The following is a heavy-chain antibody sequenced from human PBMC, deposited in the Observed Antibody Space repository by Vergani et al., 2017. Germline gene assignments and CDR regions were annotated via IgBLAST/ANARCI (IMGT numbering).Heavy chain of an antibody. V-gene: IGHV3-30*03. Sequence: QVHLVESGGGVVQPGRSLRLSCVVSGFTSSYYGMHWVRQAPGKGLEWVAVISYDGTQKYYADSVKGRFTISRDNSKSTLYLQMNSLRTEDTAVYYCATKSXGTPGYRIGYFREWGQGTLVTVSS. CDR2: ISYDGTQK. D-gene: IGHD1-1*01. J-gene: IGHJ1*01. CDR1: GFTSSYYG. CDR3: ATKSXGTPGYRIGYFRE.